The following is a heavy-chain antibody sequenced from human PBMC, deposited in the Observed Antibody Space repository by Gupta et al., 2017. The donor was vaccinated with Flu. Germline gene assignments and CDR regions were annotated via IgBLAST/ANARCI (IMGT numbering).Heavy chain of an antibody. J-gene: IGHJ4*02. Sequence: GKGLEWASAISGSGGSTYYADSVKGRFTISRDNSKNTLYLQMNSLRAEDTAVYYCAKMARYCSSTSCYFFDYWGQGTLVTVSS. V-gene: IGHV3-23*01. CDR3: AKMARYCSSTSCYFFDY. D-gene: IGHD2-2*01. CDR2: ISGSGGST.